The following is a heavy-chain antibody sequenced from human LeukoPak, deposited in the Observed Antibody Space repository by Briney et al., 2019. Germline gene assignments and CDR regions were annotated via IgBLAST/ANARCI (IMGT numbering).Heavy chain of an antibody. CDR1: GFTFDDYA. Sequence: GGSLRLSCAVSGFTFDDYAMHWVRQVPGKGLEWVSGINWNSNSIGYADSVKGRFTTSRDNAKNSLYLQMNSLRAEDTAFYYCAINGGGDSGYGNFDYWGQGTLVTVSS. CDR2: INWNSNSI. V-gene: IGHV3-9*01. D-gene: IGHD5-12*01. CDR3: AINGGGDSGYGNFDY. J-gene: IGHJ4*02.